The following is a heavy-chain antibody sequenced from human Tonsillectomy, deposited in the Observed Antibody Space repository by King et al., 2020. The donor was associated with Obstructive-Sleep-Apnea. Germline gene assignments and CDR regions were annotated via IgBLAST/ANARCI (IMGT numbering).Heavy chain of an antibody. Sequence: QLQESSPGQVKSSETLSLTCTLSGGSLSSGDYYWGWIRQPPGKGLEWVGSINYSGRTYYSPSLKSRVTMSTDTSKNQFSLTLISMTAADTAMYYCVREAGSRGYRWFAPWGQGTLVTVSP. CDR2: INYSGRT. CDR3: VREAGSRGYRWFAP. V-gene: IGHV4-39*07. CDR1: GGSLSSGDYY. J-gene: IGHJ5*02. D-gene: IGHD5-18*01.